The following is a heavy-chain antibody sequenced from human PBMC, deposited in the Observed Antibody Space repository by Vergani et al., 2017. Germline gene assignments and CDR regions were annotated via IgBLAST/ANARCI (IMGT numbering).Heavy chain of an antibody. J-gene: IGHJ6*02. CDR3: AGDGLADYYYYGMDV. CDR1: GGSISSYY. D-gene: IGHD5-12*01. Sequence: QVQLQESGPGLVKPSETLSLTCTVSGGSISSYYWSWIRQPPGKGLEWIGYIYYSGSTNYNTSLKSRVTISVDTSKNQFSLKLSSVTAADTAVYYCAGDGLADYYYYGMDVWGQGP. CDR2: IYYSGST. V-gene: IGHV4-59*01.